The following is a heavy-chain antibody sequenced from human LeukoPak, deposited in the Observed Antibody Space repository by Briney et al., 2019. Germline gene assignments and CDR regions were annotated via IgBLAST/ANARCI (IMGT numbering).Heavy chain of an antibody. D-gene: IGHD3-10*01. CDR3: AKDLLTMVRGVIITRGFDY. CDR1: EFTFSSYA. Sequence: GGSLRLSCAASEFTFSSYAMSWVRQALGKGLEWVSAISGSGGSTYYADSVKGRFTISRDNSKNTLYLQMNSLRAEDTAVYYCAKDLLTMVRGVIITRGFDYWGQGTLVTVSS. CDR2: ISGSGGST. J-gene: IGHJ4*02. V-gene: IGHV3-23*01.